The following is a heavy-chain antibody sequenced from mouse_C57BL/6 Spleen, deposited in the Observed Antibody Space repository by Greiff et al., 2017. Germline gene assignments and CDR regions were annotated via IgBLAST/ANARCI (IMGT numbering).Heavy chain of an antibody. CDR3: ERGGLLRLSYIDY. D-gene: IGHD1-1*01. J-gene: IGHJ2*01. CDR1: GFTFSDYY. Sequence: EVQGVESEGGLVQPGSSMTISCTASGFTFSDYYIAWVRQAPEKGLEWVANIYYDGSSAYYLDSLKSRFISSSDNAKHILYLQMSMLKSEDTATYSCERGGLLRLSYIDYWGQGTTLTVSS. V-gene: IGHV5-16*01. CDR2: IYYDGSSA.